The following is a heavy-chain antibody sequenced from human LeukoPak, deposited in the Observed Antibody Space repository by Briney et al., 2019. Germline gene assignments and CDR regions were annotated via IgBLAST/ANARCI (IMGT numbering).Heavy chain of an antibody. D-gene: IGHD2-2*01. CDR1: GFTFSSYA. CDR3: ANQPIVVVPAAMQNYYYYYMDV. CDR2: ISGSGGST. J-gene: IGHJ6*03. Sequence: GGSLRLSCAASGFTFSSYALSWVRQAPGKGLELVSAISGSGGSTYFADSVKGRFTSSRDNSKNTLYLQMNSLRAEDTAVYYCANQPIVVVPAAMQNYYYYYMDVWGKGTTVTVSS. V-gene: IGHV3-23*01.